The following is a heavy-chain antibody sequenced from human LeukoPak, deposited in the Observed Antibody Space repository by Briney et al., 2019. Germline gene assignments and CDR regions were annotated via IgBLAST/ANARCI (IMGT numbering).Heavy chain of an antibody. CDR1: GFTFSSYA. Sequence: TGGSLRLSCAASGFTFSSYAMSWVRQAPGKGLEWVAAIGGRGYSTQYADSVKGRFTISRDNSQNTLYLQMNSLRAEDTAVYYCAKRDYSDTSGYSYFDYWGQGTLVIVSS. CDR3: AKRDYSDTSGYSYFDY. J-gene: IGHJ4*02. V-gene: IGHV3-23*01. CDR2: IGGRGYST. D-gene: IGHD3-22*01.